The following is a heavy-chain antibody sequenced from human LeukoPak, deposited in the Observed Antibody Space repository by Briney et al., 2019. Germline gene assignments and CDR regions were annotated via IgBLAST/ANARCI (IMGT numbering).Heavy chain of an antibody. Sequence: ASVKVSCKASGYTFTSYYMHWVRQAPGQGLEWMGIINPSGGSTSYAQKFQGRVTMTRDTSTSTVYMELSSLRSEDTAVYYCAGYSSGWYIDYWGQGTLVTVSS. V-gene: IGHV1-46*01. CDR3: AGYSSGWYIDY. D-gene: IGHD6-19*01. J-gene: IGHJ4*02. CDR1: GYTFTSYY. CDR2: INPSGGST.